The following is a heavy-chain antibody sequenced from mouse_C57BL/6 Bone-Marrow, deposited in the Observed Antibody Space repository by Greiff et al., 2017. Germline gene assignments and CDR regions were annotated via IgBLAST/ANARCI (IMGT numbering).Heavy chain of an antibody. D-gene: IGHD1-1*01. J-gene: IGHJ2*01. CDR2: INPSSGYT. Sequence: QVQLQQSGAELARPGASVKMSCKASGYTFTSYTMHWVKQRPGQGLEWIGYINPSSGYTKYNQKFKDKATLTADKSSSTAYMQLSSLTSEDSAVYYCARSGFTTVVAPYYFDDWGQGTTLTGSS. V-gene: IGHV1-4*01. CDR3: ARSGFTTVVAPYYFDD. CDR1: GYTFTSYT.